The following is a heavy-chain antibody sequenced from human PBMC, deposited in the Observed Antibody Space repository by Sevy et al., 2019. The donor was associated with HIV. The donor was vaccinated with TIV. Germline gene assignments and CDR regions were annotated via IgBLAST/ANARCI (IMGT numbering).Heavy chain of an antibody. D-gene: IGHD6-13*01. CDR3: ATTLSGGYSSSWYPDWFDP. Sequence: GGSLRLSCAASGFTFSSYAMSWVRQAPGKGLEWVSAISGSGGSTYYADSVKGRFTISRDNSKNTLYLQMNRLRAEDTAVYYCATTLSGGYSSSWYPDWFDPWGQGTLVTVSS. CDR1: GFTFSSYA. CDR2: ISGSGGST. J-gene: IGHJ5*02. V-gene: IGHV3-23*01.